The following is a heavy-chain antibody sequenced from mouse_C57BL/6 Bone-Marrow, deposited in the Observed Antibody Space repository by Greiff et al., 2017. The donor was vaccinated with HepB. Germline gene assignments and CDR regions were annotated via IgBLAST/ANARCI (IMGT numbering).Heavy chain of an antibody. J-gene: IGHJ4*01. D-gene: IGHD1-1*01. V-gene: IGHV1-7*01. Sequence: QVQLQQSGAELAKPGASVKLSCKASGYTFTSYWMHWVKQRPGQGLEWIGYINPSSGYTKYNEKFKGKATLTVDTSSSTAYMELHSLTSEDSAVYFCARRYGSSYAMDYWGQGTSVTVSS. CDR2: INPSSGYT. CDR3: ARRYGSSYAMDY. CDR1: GYTFTSYW.